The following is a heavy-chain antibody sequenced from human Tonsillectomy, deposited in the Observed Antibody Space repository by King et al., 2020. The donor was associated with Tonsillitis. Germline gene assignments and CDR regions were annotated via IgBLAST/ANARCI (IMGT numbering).Heavy chain of an antibody. J-gene: IGHJ4*02. V-gene: IGHV1-18*01. D-gene: IGHD5-18*01. Sequence: VQLVQSGSEVKKPGASVKVSCKASGYTFTGYGISWVRQAPGQGLEWMGWISAYNGNPNYAQNLQGRVTMTTDTSTSTAYMELRSLRSDDTAVYYCARYSFGSIPRSDYFDYWGQGTLVTVSS. CDR3: ARYSFGSIPRSDYFDY. CDR2: ISAYNGNP. CDR1: GYTFTGYG.